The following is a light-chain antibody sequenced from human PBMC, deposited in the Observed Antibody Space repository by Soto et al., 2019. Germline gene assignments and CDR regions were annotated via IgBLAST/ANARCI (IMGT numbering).Light chain of an antibody. CDR3: SSYTTSSPL. CDR1: SSDVGDYNH. J-gene: IGLJ2*01. Sequence: QSVLTQPASVSGSPGQWITISCTGTSSDVGDYNHVSWYQQHPGRAPKLMIYDVSHRPSCVSNRLSGSKSGNTPSLTISRVQAEDEDDYYCSSYTTSSPLFGGGTKLTVL. CDR2: DVS. V-gene: IGLV2-14*01.